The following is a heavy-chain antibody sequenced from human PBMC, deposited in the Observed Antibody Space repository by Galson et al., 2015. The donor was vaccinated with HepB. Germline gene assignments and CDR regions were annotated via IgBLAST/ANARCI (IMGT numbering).Heavy chain of an antibody. CDR1: GFTFSNSW. Sequence: SLRLSCAASGFTFSNSWVSWVRQAPGKGLEWVGRIRSKTDGGTTDYAAPVKGRFSISRDDSKNTLFLQMNSLKTADTAVYYCTTVELLLTDGGMDVWGQGTPVTVSS. V-gene: IGHV3-15*01. CDR3: TTVELLLTDGGMDV. J-gene: IGHJ6*02. CDR2: IRSKTDGGTT. D-gene: IGHD2-8*02.